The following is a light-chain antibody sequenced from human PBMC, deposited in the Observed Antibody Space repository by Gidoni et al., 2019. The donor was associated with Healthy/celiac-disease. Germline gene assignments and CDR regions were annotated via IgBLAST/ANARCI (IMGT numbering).Light chain of an antibody. CDR2: EGS. Sequence: QSALTQPASVSGSPGQSITISCTGTSRHVGSYHLVYSYPQHPGQAPKLMIYEGSKRPSGVSNRFSGSKSGNTASLTISGLQAEDEADYYCCSYAGSSTLWLFGGGTKLTVL. J-gene: IGLJ3*02. CDR3: CSYAGSSTLWL. V-gene: IGLV2-23*01. CDR1: SRHVGSYHL.